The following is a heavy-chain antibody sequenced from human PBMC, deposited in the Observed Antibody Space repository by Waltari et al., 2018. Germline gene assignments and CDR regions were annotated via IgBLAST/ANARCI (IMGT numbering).Heavy chain of an antibody. D-gene: IGHD3-22*01. V-gene: IGHV1-2*04. CDR3: ARAYYYDSSGYDAFDI. CDR2: INPNSGGT. Sequence: QVQLVQSGAEVKKPGASVKVSCKASGYTFTGYYMHWVRQAPGQGLEWMGWINPNSGGTNYAQKFQGWVTRTRDTSISTAYMELSRLRSDDTAVYYCARAYYYDSSGYDAFDIWGQGTMVTVSS. CDR1: GYTFTGYY. J-gene: IGHJ3*02.